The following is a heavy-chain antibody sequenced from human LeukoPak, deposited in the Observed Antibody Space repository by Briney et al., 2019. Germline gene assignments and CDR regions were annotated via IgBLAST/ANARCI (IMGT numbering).Heavy chain of an antibody. CDR2: IHSDGTST. V-gene: IGHV3-74*01. Sequence: PGGSLRLSCSASGFTFSNYAMNWVRQVPGKGLVWVSRIHSDGTSTNYADSVKGRFTISRDNAKNTLYLQMNSLRVEDTAVYYCARGYSVRGDYWGQGTLITVSS. CDR3: ARGYSVRGDY. D-gene: IGHD2-21*01. J-gene: IGHJ4*02. CDR1: GFTFSNYA.